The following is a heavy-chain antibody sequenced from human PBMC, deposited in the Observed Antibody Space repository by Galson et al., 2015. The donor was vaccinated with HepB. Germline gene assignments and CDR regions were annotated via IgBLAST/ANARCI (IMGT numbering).Heavy chain of an antibody. J-gene: IGHJ4*02. CDR1: GFTFSAYG. CDR3: AKAVGYYSDKSAYYDY. D-gene: IGHD3-22*01. V-gene: IGHV3-30*18. Sequence: SLRLSCAASGFTFSAYGLHWVRQAPGKGLECVAVISYDGINKYYADSVQGRFTISRDNSKNMMYLQIHSLRAEDTAVYYCAKAVGYYSDKSAYYDYWGQGTLVTVSS. CDR2: ISYDGINK.